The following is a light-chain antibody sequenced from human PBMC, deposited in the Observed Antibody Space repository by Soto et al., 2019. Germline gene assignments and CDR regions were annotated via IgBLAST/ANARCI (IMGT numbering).Light chain of an antibody. J-gene: IGLJ2*01. CDR1: SSDVGNYNL. CDR2: EVT. Sequence: QSVLTQPASVSGSPGQSITISCTGTSSDVGNYNLVSWYQQHPGKAPKHLIYEVTKQPSGVSNRLSGSKSGNTAALKISGRRAAYEADYACCSYAATSPVVVGGGTELTVL. V-gene: IGLV2-23*02. CDR3: CSYAATSPVV.